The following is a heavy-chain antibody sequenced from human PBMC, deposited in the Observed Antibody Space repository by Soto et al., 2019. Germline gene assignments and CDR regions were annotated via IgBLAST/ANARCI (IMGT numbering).Heavy chain of an antibody. Sequence: GGSLRLSCAAPGFTFSSYWMSWVRQAPGKGLEWVANIKQDGSEKYYVDSVKGRFTISRDNAKNSLYLQMNSLRAEDTAVYYCARGGWAWYGMDVWGQGTTVTVSS. V-gene: IGHV3-7*04. CDR2: IKQDGSEK. J-gene: IGHJ6*02. CDR1: GFTFSSYW. D-gene: IGHD1-26*01. CDR3: ARGGWAWYGMDV.